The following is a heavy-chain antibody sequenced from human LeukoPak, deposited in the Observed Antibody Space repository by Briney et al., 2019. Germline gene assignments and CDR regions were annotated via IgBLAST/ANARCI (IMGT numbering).Heavy chain of an antibody. CDR2: ISAYNGDT. CDR3: ARSVVVDATSRYMDV. Sequence: ASVKVSCKASGYTFSTYGLTWVRQAPGQGLEWMGWISAYNGDTKYSQSLQGRVTMTTDTSTSTASMELRSLRSDDTAVYYCARSVVVDATSRYMDVWGKGTTVTVSS. J-gene: IGHJ6*03. V-gene: IGHV1-18*01. D-gene: IGHD2-15*01. CDR1: GYTFSTYG.